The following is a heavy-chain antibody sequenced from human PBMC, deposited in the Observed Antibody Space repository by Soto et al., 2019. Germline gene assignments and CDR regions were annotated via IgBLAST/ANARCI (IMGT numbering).Heavy chain of an antibody. Sequence: QVQLQESGPGLVKPSETLSLTCTVSGDSVSGGSYYWSWIRQPPGKGLEWIGYIYYSGSTKYNPSLKSRVTISVDTSKNQFSLKLSSVTAADTAVYYCARDLLLWFGESSDYYYYGMDVWGQGTTVTVSS. D-gene: IGHD3-10*01. CDR2: IYYSGST. CDR3: ARDLLLWFGESSDYYYYGMDV. J-gene: IGHJ6*02. CDR1: GDSVSGGSYY. V-gene: IGHV4-61*01.